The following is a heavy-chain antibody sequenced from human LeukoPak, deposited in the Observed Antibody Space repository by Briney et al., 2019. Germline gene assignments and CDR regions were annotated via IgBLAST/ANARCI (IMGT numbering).Heavy chain of an antibody. D-gene: IGHD4-17*01. J-gene: IGHJ3*02. CDR2: IYYSGST. V-gene: IGHV4-30-4*01. CDR1: GGSISSGGYY. Sequence: PSQTLSLTCTVSGGSISSGGYYWSWIRQHPGKGLEWIGYIYYSGSTNYNPSLKSRVTISVDTSKNQFSLKLSSVTAADTAVYYCASLVNYGDQNAFDIWGQGTMVTVSS. CDR3: ASLVNYGDQNAFDI.